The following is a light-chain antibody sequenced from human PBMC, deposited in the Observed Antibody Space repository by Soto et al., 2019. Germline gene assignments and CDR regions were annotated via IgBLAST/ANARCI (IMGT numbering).Light chain of an antibody. J-gene: IGKJ3*01. CDR1: QTINNL. Sequence: DIQMTQSPSTLSASVGDTVTITCRTSQTINNLLAWYQKKPGKAPGPLIFDASTVNPGVPSRFSGSGSGTDFTLTISSLQPEDVATYYCHKYKSAPYTFGPGTKVDI. CDR3: HKYKSAPYT. V-gene: IGKV1-5*01. CDR2: DAS.